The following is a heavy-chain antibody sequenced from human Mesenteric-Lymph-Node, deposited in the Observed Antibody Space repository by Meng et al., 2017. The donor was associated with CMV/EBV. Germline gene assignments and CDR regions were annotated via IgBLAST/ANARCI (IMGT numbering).Heavy chain of an antibody. CDR2: IYWDDKN. Sequence: CPFSGFSLSTSGVGVGWIRQPPGKALEWLALIYWDDKNHYSPSLKSRLTITKDTSKNQVVLTMTNMNPEDTATYYCAHQSRVHYGLDYWGQGTLVTVSS. D-gene: IGHD4-17*01. CDR1: GFSLSTSGVG. J-gene: IGHJ4*02. CDR3: AHQSRVHYGLDY. V-gene: IGHV2-5*02.